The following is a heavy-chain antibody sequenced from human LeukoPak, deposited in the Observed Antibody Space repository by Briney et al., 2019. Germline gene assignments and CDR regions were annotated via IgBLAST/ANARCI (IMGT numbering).Heavy chain of an antibody. CDR3: ARGPSIVVVITGSYFDY. CDR1: GGSISTGTYY. J-gene: IGHJ4*02. V-gene: IGHV4-39*07. CDR2: INHSGST. Sequence: TPSETLSLTCTVSGGSISTGTYYWSWIRQPPGKGLEWIGEINHSGSTNYNPSLKSRVTISVDTSKNQFSLKLSSVTAADTAVYYCARGPSIVVVITGSYFDYWGQGTLVTVSS. D-gene: IGHD3-22*01.